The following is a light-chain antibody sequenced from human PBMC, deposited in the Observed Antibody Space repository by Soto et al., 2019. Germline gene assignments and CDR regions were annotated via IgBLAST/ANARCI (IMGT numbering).Light chain of an antibody. V-gene: IGLV2-14*03. Sequence: QSALTQRASVSGSPGQSITISCTGTSSDIGAFTSVSWYQQHPGKAPKLIIYDIIHRPSGVSDRFSGSKSVNTASLTVSGLQPEDEATYYCSSYSRTTTLVVFGGGTKLTVL. CDR1: SSDIGAFTS. CDR3: SSYSRTTTLVV. CDR2: DII. J-gene: IGLJ2*01.